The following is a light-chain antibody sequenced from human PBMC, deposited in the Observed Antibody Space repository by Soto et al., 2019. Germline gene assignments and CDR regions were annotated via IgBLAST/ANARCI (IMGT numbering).Light chain of an antibody. CDR2: GAS. Sequence: EILMTQSPVTLSVSPGERATLSCRASQSVSSNLAWYQQKPGQAPRLLIYGASTRATGIPARFSGSGSGTEFTLTISRLEPEDFAVYYCQQFSSYPLTFGGGTKVDIK. V-gene: IGKV3-15*01. J-gene: IGKJ4*01. CDR1: QSVSSN. CDR3: QQFSSYPLT.